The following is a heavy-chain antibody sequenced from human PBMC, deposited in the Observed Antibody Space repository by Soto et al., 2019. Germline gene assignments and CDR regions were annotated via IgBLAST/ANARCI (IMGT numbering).Heavy chain of an antibody. Sequence: GGSLRLSCAASGFTFSDYYMSWIRQAPGKGLEWVSYISSSGSTIYYADSVKGRFTISRDNAKNSLYLQMNSLRAEDTAVYYCARVVGYSYGYDENYYYYYYMDVWGKGTTVTVSS. CDR2: ISSSGSTI. CDR3: ARVVGYSYGYDENYYYYYYMDV. CDR1: GFTFSDYY. D-gene: IGHD5-18*01. J-gene: IGHJ6*03. V-gene: IGHV3-11*01.